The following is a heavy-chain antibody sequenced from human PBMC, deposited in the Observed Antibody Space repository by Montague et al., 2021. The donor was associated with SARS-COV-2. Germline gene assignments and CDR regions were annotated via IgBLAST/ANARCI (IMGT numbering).Heavy chain of an antibody. CDR3: ATYYYNSDHVRSA. D-gene: IGHD3-10*01. Sequence: SLRLSCAASGFTFSSYEMNWVRQAPGKGLEWISKIINSGSSTYYADSVKGRFTISRDSAKNSLYLQMNSLRAEDTAVYYCATYYYNSDHVRSAWGQGTLVTVSS. J-gene: IGHJ5*02. CDR1: GFTFSSYE. V-gene: IGHV3-48*03. CDR2: IINSGSST.